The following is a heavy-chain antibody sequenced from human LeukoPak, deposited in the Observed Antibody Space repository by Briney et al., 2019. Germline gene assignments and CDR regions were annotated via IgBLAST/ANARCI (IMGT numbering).Heavy chain of an antibody. Sequence: SETLSLTCTVSGGSISSYYWSWIQQPPGKGLEWIGYIYYSGSTNYNPSLKSRVTISVDTSKNQFSLKLSSVTAADTAVYYCARYCRKALLASIAVAAAPYGRDVGGQGPTVTVPS. D-gene: IGHD6-19*01. CDR2: IYYSGST. CDR3: ARYCRKALLASIAVAAAPYGRDV. CDR1: GGSISSYY. V-gene: IGHV4-59*12. J-gene: IGHJ6*02.